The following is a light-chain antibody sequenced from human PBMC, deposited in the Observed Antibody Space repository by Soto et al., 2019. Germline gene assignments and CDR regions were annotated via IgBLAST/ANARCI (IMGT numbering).Light chain of an antibody. Sequence: IQLTQSPSFLSASVGDRVTITCRASQGISSLLAWYQQKPGKAPKLLIHTASTLQSGVPSRFSGSGSGTEFTLTISSLQPEDFATYYCQHRHSYPITFGQGTRLEIK. J-gene: IGKJ5*01. CDR3: QHRHSYPIT. CDR2: TAS. CDR1: QGISSL. V-gene: IGKV1-9*01.